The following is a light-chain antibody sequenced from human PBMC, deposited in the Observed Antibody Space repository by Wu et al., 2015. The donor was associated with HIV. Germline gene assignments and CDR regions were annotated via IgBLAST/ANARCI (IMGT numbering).Light chain of an antibody. CDR1: RVLVVG. J-gene: IGKJ1*01. CDR2: KAS. Sequence: TLSASVGDRVTITCGPVRVLVVGLAWYQQKPGKAPKVLIYKASNLESGVPSRFSGSGSGTEFTLTISSLQPDDFATYYCQQYKSYSTFGQGTKVEIK. V-gene: IGKV1-5*03. CDR3: QQYKSYST.